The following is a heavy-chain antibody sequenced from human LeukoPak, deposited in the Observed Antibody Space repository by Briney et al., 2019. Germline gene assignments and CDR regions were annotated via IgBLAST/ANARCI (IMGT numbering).Heavy chain of an antibody. D-gene: IGHD2-15*01. CDR2: IWYDGSNK. V-gene: IGHV3-33*01. CDR1: GFTFSSYG. J-gene: IGHJ4*02. Sequence: PGGSLRLSCAASGFTFSSYGMHWVRQAPGKGLEWVAVIWYDGSNKYYADSVKGRFTISRDNSKNTLYLQMNSLRAEDTAVYYCARALNPLPGTYYFDYWGQGTLVTVSS. CDR3: ARALNPLPGTYYFDY.